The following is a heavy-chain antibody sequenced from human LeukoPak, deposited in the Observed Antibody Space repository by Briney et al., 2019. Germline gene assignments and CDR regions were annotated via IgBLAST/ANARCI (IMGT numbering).Heavy chain of an antibody. CDR2: ISSSSSYI. V-gene: IGHV3-21*01. D-gene: IGHD2-2*01. J-gene: IGHJ6*02. CDR3: ARDRRAYCSSTSCYGMDV. CDR1: GFTFSSYG. Sequence: PGGSLRLSCAASGFTFSSYGMNWVRQAPGKGLEWVSSISSSSSYIYYADSVKGRFTISRDNAKNSLYLQMNSLRAEDTAVYYCARDRRAYCSSTSCYGMDVWGQGTTVTVSS.